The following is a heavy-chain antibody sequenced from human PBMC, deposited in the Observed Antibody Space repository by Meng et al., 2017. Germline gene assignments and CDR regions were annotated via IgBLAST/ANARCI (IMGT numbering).Heavy chain of an antibody. J-gene: IGHJ4*02. D-gene: IGHD3-22*01. CDR3: ARDQQGITMIAEGFDY. CDR2: IKQDGSEK. V-gene: IGHV3-7*01. Sequence: GESLKISCAASGFTFSSYWMSWVRQAPGKGLEWVANIKQDGSEKYYVDSVKGRFTISRDNAKNALYLQMNSLRAEDTAVYYCARDQQGITMIAEGFDYWGQGTLVTVSS. CDR1: GFTFSSYW.